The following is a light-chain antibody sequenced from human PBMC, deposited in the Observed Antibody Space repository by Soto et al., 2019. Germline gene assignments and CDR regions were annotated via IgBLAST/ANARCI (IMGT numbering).Light chain of an antibody. V-gene: IGLV2-23*02. CDR3: CSFAGGATFV. Sequence: QSALTQPASVSGSPGQSITISCTGTSSDVGGYNYVSWYQQHPGKAPKLMIYEATKRPSGVSDRFSASKSGNTASLTISALQAEDEAYYSCCSFAGGATFVFGGGTKVTVL. CDR1: SSDVGGYNY. CDR2: EAT. J-gene: IGLJ2*01.